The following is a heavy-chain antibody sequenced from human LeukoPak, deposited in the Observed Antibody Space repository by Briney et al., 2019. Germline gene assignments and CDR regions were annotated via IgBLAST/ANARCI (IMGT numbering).Heavy chain of an antibody. CDR1: GGSFSGYY. CDR3: ASFTPVLLWFGDPPGYFDY. D-gene: IGHD3-10*01. J-gene: IGHJ4*02. V-gene: IGHV4-34*01. Sequence: PSETLSLTCAVYGGSFSGYYWSWIRQPPGKGLEWIGEINHSGSTNYNPFLKSRVTISVDTSKNQFSLKLSSVTAADTAVYYCASFTPVLLWFGDPPGYFDYWGQGTLVTVSS. CDR2: INHSGST.